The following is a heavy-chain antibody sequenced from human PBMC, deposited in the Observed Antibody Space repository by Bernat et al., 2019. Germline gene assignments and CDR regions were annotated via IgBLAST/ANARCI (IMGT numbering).Heavy chain of an antibody. J-gene: IGHJ6*03. CDR3: ARHSHYYYQMDV. Sequence: QLQLQESGPGLVKPSETLSLTCTVSGGSISGSSYNWGWIRQPPGKGLEFIGSIYYSGATYYNPSLKSRVTISVDTSKNQFSLRLSSVTAADTAVYYYARHSHYYYQMDVWGKGTTVTVSS. CDR2: IYYSGAT. V-gene: IGHV4-39*01. CDR1: GGSISGSSYN.